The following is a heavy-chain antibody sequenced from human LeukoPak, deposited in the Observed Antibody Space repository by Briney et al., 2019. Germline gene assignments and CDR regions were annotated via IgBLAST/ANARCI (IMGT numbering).Heavy chain of an antibody. D-gene: IGHD3-9*01. CDR1: GYSSTSYW. J-gene: IGHJ4*02. V-gene: IGHV5-51*01. CDR3: ARHMNRYFKTIDY. Sequence: SLKISSKAAGYSSTSYWIGWGRHTPGKLLEMRWIIYPGDYNTRYNPSLQSQAIISDDNTISAAYLQWSSLKASDTAMYYCARHMNRYFKTIDYWGQGTQVTVSS. CDR2: IYPGDYNT.